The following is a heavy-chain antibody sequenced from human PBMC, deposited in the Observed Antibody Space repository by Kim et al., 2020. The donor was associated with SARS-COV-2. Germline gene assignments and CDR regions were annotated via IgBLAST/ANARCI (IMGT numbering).Heavy chain of an antibody. CDR2: IWYDGSNK. Sequence: GGSLRLSCAASGFTFSSYAMHWVRQAPGKGLEWVAVIWYDGSNKYYADSVKGRFTISRDNSKNTLYLQMNSLRAEDTAVYYCAKEDYDFWSGYQAYYGMDVWGQGTTVTVSS. J-gene: IGHJ6*02. CDR3: AKEDYDFWSGYQAYYGMDV. V-gene: IGHV3-33*06. D-gene: IGHD3-3*01. CDR1: GFTFSSYA.